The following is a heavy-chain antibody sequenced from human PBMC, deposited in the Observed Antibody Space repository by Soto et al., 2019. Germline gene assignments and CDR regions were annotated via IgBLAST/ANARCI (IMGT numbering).Heavy chain of an antibody. J-gene: IGHJ4*02. CDR3: ASLPYVPYCSGGSCYGSY. Sequence: QVQLQESGPGLVKPSQTLSLTCTVSGGSISSGGYYWSWIRQHPGKGLEWIGSIYYSGSTYYNPSLKSRVTISVDTSKNPCSLKLSSVTAADTAVYYCASLPYVPYCSGGSCYGSYWGQRTLVTVSS. D-gene: IGHD2-15*01. CDR2: IYYSGST. V-gene: IGHV4-31*03. CDR1: GGSISSGGYY.